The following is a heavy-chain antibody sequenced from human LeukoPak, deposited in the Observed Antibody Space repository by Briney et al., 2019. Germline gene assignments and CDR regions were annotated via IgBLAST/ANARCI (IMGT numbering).Heavy chain of an antibody. CDR3: AKGSLWYYFDY. CDR1: GFTFDDYA. J-gene: IGHJ4*02. D-gene: IGHD1-26*01. V-gene: IGHV3-9*01. Sequence: PGRSLRLSCAASGFTFDDYAMHWVRQAPGKGLEWVSGISWNSGSIGYADSVKGRFTISRDNAKDSLYLQMNSLRAEDTALYCCAKGSLWYYFDYWGQGTLVTVSS. CDR2: ISWNSGSI.